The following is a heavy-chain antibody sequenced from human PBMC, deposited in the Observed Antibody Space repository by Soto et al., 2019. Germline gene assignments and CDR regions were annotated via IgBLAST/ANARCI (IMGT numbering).Heavy chain of an antibody. CDR1: GGTFSSYA. Sequence: QVQLVQSGAEVKKPGSSVKVSCKASGGTFSSYAISWVRQAPGQGLEWMGGIIPIFGTANYAQKFKGRVRITADEDKTTASMELRRLRLEDADVYDYSSGNLVPAGIPPDGGYYYYGMDVWGQGTTVTVSS. D-gene: IGHD2-2*02. J-gene: IGHJ6*02. V-gene: IGHV1-69*01. CDR2: IIPIFGTA. CDR3: SSGNLVPAGIPPDGGYYYYGMDV.